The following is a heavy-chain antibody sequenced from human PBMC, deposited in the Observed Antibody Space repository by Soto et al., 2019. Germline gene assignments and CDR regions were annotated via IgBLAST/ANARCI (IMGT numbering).Heavy chain of an antibody. CDR2: ISSDGSKK. CDR1: GFTFSNNG. J-gene: IGHJ4*02. CDR3: ALDLYGGSSRFDC. Sequence: QVQLVESGGGVVQPGRSLRLSCVASGFTFSNNGIHWVRQAPGKGLEWVAVISSDGSKKYYADSVKGRFTISRDNSKNTLYLQMNSRRAEATAVYYCALDLYGGSSRFDCWGQGTLVTVSS. V-gene: IGHV3-30*03. D-gene: IGHD2-15*01.